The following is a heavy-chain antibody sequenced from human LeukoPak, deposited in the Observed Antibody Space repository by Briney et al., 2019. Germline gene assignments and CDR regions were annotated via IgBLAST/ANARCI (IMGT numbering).Heavy chain of an antibody. CDR2: IIPIFGTA. J-gene: IGHJ6*02. CDR3: ARVVLGRRWLQTSYYYGMDV. V-gene: IGHV1-69*13. Sequence: SVKVSCKASGGTFSSYAISWVRQAPGQGLEWMGGIIPIFGTANYAQKFQGRVTITADESTSTAYMELSSLRSEDTAVYYCARVVLGRRWLQTSYYYGMDVWGQGTTVTVSS. CDR1: GGTFSSYA. D-gene: IGHD5-24*01.